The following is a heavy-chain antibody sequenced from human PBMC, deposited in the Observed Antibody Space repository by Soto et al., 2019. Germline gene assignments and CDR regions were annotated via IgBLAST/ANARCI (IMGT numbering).Heavy chain of an antibody. CDR2: IYNDGTYS. V-gene: IGHV3-74*01. CDR1: GFIFKMYW. D-gene: IGHD3-10*01. J-gene: IGHJ4*02. CDR3: TRGPRPISTGTGAY. Sequence: GGSLRLSCAASGFIFKMYWMHWVRQSPGKGLVWISRIYNDGTYSDYADSVRGRFTVSRDNVNDTLYLQMNNLRAEDSGLYYCTRGPRPISTGTGAYWGQGTQVTVSS.